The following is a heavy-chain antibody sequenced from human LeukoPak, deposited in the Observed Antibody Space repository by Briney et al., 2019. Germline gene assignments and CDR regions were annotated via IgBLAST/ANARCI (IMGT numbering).Heavy chain of an antibody. J-gene: IGHJ6*03. CDR2: INHSGST. CDR3: ARYKMYYDFWSGYPTPYYYYYMDV. D-gene: IGHD3-3*01. CDR1: GGSFSGYY. V-gene: IGHV4-34*01. Sequence: PSETLSLTCAVYGGSFSGYYWRWIRQPTGKGLEWIGEINHSGSTNYNPSLKSRVTISVDTSKNQFSLRLSSVTAADTAVYYCARYKMYYDFWSGYPTPYYYYYMDVWGKGTTVTVSS.